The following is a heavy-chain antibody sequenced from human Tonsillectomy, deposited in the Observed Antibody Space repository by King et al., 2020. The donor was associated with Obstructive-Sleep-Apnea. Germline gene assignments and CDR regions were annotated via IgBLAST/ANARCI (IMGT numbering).Heavy chain of an antibody. CDR2: INPGSGST. D-gene: IGHD6-13*01. V-gene: IGHV1-46*01. CDR1: GYTFTSYY. J-gene: IGHJ6*02. Sequence: QLVQSGAEVKKPGASVKVSCKASGYTFTSYYMHWVRQAPGQGLEWMGIINPGSGSTTYAQKFQGRVTMTRDTSTSTAYMELRSLSSEDTAVYYCASDPLSIAGAFYYGMDVWGQGTTVIVSS. CDR3: ASDPLSIAGAFYYGMDV.